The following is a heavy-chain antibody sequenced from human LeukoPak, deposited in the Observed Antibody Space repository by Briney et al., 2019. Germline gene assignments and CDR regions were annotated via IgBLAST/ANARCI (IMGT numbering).Heavy chain of an antibody. CDR1: GFTFSSYG. J-gene: IGHJ5*02. Sequence: PGGSLRLSCAASGFTFSSYGMHWVRQAPGKGLEWVAFIRYDGSNKYYADSVKGRFTISRDNSKNTLYLQMNSLRAEDTAVYYCARDRVLLWFGELFLFDPWGQGTLVTVSS. CDR3: ARDRVLLWFGELFLFDP. V-gene: IGHV3-30*02. CDR2: IRYDGSNK. D-gene: IGHD3-10*01.